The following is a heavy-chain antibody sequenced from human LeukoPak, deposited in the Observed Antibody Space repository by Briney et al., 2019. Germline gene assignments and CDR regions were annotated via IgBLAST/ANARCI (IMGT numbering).Heavy chain of an antibody. CDR3: AKDQRRRGEYCSSTSCYTDY. J-gene: IGHJ4*02. D-gene: IGHD2-2*02. CDR1: GFTFSSYG. V-gene: IGHV3-23*01. CDR2: ISGSGGST. Sequence: GGSLRLSCAASGFTFSSYGMSWVRQAPGKGLEWVSAISGSGGSTYYADSVKGRFTISRDTSKNMLYLQMNSLRAEDTAVYYCAKDQRRRGEYCSSTSCYTDYWGQGTLVTVSS.